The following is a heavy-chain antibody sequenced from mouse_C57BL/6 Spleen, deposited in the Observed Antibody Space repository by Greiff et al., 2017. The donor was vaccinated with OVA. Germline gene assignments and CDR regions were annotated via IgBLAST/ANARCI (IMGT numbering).Heavy chain of an antibody. CDR1: GYTFTDYN. CDR3: ARWDYDRGDY. Sequence: EVQLQESGPELVKPGASVKMSYKASGYTFTDYNMHWVKQSHGKSLEWIGYINPNNGGTSYNQKFKGKATLTVNKSSSTAYMELRSLTSEDSAVYYCARWDYDRGDYWGQGTTLTVSS. D-gene: IGHD2-4*01. CDR2: INPNNGGT. J-gene: IGHJ2*01. V-gene: IGHV1-22*01.